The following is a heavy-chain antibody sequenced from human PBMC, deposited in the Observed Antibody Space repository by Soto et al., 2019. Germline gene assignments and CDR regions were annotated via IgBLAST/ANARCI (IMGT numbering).Heavy chain of an antibody. D-gene: IGHD6-19*01. CDR1: VGTFSKYS. V-gene: IGHV1-69*06. Sequence: ASVNVSCKVSVGTFSKYSLSWVRQAPGQGLEWMGCITPFVDTSNYAQSFLGRVTITADKSTNTAFFETSGRDSDDTALYFLSGKSYSNGSSGDSRHYYGMDVWGQGTTVTVSS. CDR2: ITPFVDTS. CDR3: SGKSYSNGSSGDSRHYYGMDV. J-gene: IGHJ6*02.